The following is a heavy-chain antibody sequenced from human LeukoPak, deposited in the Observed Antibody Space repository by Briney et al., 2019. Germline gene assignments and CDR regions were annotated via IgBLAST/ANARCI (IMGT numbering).Heavy chain of an antibody. CDR1: GFTFSSYS. CDR3: ARGRGIAAAGMSYYFDY. V-gene: IGHV3-21*05. Sequence: GGSLRLSCAASGFTFSSYSMNWVRQAPGKGLEWVSYIISSSSYTNYAASVKGRFTISRDNDKNSLYLQMPSVRAEDTGVYYCARGRGIAAAGMSYYFDYWGQGTLVTVSS. J-gene: IGHJ4*02. D-gene: IGHD6-13*01. CDR2: IISSSSYT.